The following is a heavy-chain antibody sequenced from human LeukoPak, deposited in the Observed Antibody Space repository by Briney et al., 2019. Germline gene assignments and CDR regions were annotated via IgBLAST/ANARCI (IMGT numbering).Heavy chain of an antibody. CDR1: GFSVSSNY. D-gene: IGHD5-18*01. CDR2: IYSGGST. Sequence: GGSMRLSCAVSGFSVSSNYMSWVRQAPGKGLGWVAVIYSGGSTYYADAVKGRFTISRDNYKNTLYLQMNSLRAEDTAVYYCARVGDTAMVVDAFDIWGQGTMVTVSS. V-gene: IGHV3-66*02. CDR3: ARVGDTAMVVDAFDI. J-gene: IGHJ3*02.